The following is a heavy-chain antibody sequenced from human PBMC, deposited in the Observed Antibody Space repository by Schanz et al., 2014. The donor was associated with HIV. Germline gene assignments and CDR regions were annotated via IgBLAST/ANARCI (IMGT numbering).Heavy chain of an antibody. J-gene: IGHJ6*02. Sequence: EVQLLESGGGLVQPGGSLRLSCAAPGFTFSTYAMSWVRQAPGKGLEWVSAISGSGGNTYYTDSVKGRFTISRDNSKNTLYLEMNSLRPEDTAVYYCARETSGFSTSWPPRYHYYGMDVWGQGTTVTVSS. CDR2: ISGSGGNT. CDR3: ARETSGFSTSWPPRYHYYGMDV. CDR1: GFTFSTYA. V-gene: IGHV3-23*01. D-gene: IGHD6-13*01.